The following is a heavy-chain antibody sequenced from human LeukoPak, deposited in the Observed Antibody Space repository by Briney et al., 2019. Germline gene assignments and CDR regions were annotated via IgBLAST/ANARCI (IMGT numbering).Heavy chain of an antibody. V-gene: IGHV3-48*03. CDR3: ARALSTYQLGEYSYYYGMDV. CDR1: GFTFSSYE. J-gene: IGHJ6*02. Sequence: GGSLRLSCAASGFTFSSYEMNWVRQAPGKGLEWVSYISSSGSTIYYADSVKGRFTISGDNAKNSLYLQMNSLRAVDTAVYYCARALSTYQLGEYSYYYGMDVWGQGTTVTVSS. CDR2: ISSSGSTI. D-gene: IGHD2-2*01.